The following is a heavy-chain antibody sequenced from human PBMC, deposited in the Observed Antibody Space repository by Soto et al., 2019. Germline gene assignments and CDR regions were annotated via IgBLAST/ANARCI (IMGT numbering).Heavy chain of an antibody. Sequence: GASVKVSCKAAGYIFSDYYIHWVRQAPGQGLEWMGIINPSGGSTSYAQKFQGRVTMTRDTSTSTVYMELSGLRSEDTAVYYCARVRSEFGGSYYGAFDIWGQGTMVTVSS. CDR1: GYIFSDYY. CDR3: ARVRSEFGGSYYGAFDI. CDR2: INPSGGST. D-gene: IGHD1-26*01. J-gene: IGHJ3*02. V-gene: IGHV1-46*01.